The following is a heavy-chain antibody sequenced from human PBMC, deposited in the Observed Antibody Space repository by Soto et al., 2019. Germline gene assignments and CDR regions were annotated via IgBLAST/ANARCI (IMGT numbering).Heavy chain of an antibody. Sequence: EVQLLESGGGLVQPGSSLRLSCVASGFTFSDYAMSWVRQTPGKGLEWVSAISNVGDTTSYADFVKGRFIISRDNSGNTLYLQMNSLRGDDTAVYYCAKIDCYYTNCKLIDFWGQGTLVPVSS. J-gene: IGHJ4*02. CDR2: ISNVGDTT. V-gene: IGHV3-23*01. CDR1: GFTFSDYA. CDR3: AKIDCYYTNCKLIDF. D-gene: IGHD3-3*01.